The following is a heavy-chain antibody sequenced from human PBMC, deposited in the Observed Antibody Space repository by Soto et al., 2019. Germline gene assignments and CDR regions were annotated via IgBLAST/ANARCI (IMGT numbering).Heavy chain of an antibody. CDR1: GSTLESHW. J-gene: IGHJ5*02. D-gene: IGHD3-3*01. CDR3: ATEGDFCSGFYGWVGA. CDR2: IRQDGTEI. Sequence: EVQLVESGGGLVQPGGSLRLVCVDSGSTLESHWMAWVRQAPGKGLEWVANIRQDGTEIHYVEAVRGRFIISRNNAKKSVYLQMNSLRVEDSAGYYCATEGDFCSGFYGWVGAWGEGTLVTVSS. V-gene: IGHV3-7*01.